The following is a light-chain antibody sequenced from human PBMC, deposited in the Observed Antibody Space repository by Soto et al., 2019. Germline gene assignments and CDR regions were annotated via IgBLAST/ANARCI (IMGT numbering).Light chain of an antibody. CDR3: QQYNSSSFT. CDR2: DAS. Sequence: DIQMTQSPSTLSASVGDRVTITCRASQSISSWLAWYQQKPGKAPKLLIYDASSLESGVPSRFSGSGSGTEFTLTISSLQPDDFATYYCQQYNSSSFTFGPGTKVDN. J-gene: IGKJ3*01. V-gene: IGKV1-5*01. CDR1: QSISSW.